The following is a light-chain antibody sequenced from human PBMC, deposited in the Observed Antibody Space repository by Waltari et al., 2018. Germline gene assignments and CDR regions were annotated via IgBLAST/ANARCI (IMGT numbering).Light chain of an antibody. V-gene: IGLV1-47*01. Sequence: QSVLTQPPSTSGTPGQAVTISCSGSSSNIANNYVYWYQQLPGTAPKLLVYWNNRRPSGLTDRFFASKSGTSASLAISGLRSEDEGDYYCLAWDASLSGWVFGGGTKVTVL. CDR3: LAWDASLSGWV. CDR2: WNN. CDR1: SSNIANNY. J-gene: IGLJ3*02.